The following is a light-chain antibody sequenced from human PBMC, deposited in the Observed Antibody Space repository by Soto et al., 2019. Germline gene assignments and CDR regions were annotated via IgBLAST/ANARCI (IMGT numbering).Light chain of an antibody. CDR1: QSVSSN. Sequence: EIVMPQSPATLSVSPGERATLSCRASQSVSSNLAWYQQKPGQAPRLLIYGASTRATGIPARFSGSGSGTEFTLTISSLQSEDFAVYYCQQYHNWPTFGQGTRLEIK. J-gene: IGKJ5*01. CDR2: GAS. CDR3: QQYHNWPT. V-gene: IGKV3-15*01.